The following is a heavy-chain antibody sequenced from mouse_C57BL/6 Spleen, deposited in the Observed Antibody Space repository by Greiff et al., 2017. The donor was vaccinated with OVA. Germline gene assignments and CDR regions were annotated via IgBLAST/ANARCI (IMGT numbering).Heavy chain of an antibody. CDR3: ARCSTTVVATRYWYFDV. J-gene: IGHJ1*03. CDR1: GYTFTSYW. D-gene: IGHD1-1*01. V-gene: IGHV1-55*01. CDR2: IYPGSGST. Sequence: QVQLQQPGAELVKPGASVKMSCKASGYTFTSYWITWVKQRPGHGLEWIGDIYPGSGSTNYNEKFKSKATLTVDTSSSTACMRLSSLASEDAAVYYCARCSTTVVATRYWYFDVWGTGTTVTVSS.